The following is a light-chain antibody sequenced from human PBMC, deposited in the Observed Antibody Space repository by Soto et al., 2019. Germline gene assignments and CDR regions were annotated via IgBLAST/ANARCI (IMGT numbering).Light chain of an antibody. CDR2: GAS. CDR1: QSVTSNY. J-gene: IGKJ5*01. CDR3: QQYGTSPRIT. Sequence: IVLTQSPGTLSLSPGERATLSCRASQSVTSNYLAWYQQKPGQAPRLLIYGASTRASDIPDRFSGSVSGTDFTLTISRLEPVDFAIYYCQQYGTSPRITFGQGTRLDIK. V-gene: IGKV3-20*01.